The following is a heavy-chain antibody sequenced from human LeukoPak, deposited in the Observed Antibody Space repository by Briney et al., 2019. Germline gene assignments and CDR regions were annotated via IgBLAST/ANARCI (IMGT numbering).Heavy chain of an antibody. Sequence: GGSLRLSCAASGFTFSNYWMHWVRQAPGKGLVWVSRIKSDGSSTNYADSVKGRFTISRDNAKNTLYLQMNSLRAEDTAVYYCARDRGSDDWFDPWGQETLVTVSS. J-gene: IGHJ5*02. V-gene: IGHV3-74*01. CDR2: IKSDGSST. CDR1: GFTFSNYW. CDR3: ARDRGSDDWFDP. D-gene: IGHD6-25*01.